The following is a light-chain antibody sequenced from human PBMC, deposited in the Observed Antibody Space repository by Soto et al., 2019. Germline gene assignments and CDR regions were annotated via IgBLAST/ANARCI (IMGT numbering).Light chain of an antibody. CDR1: QSVNSNY. V-gene: IGKV3-20*01. J-gene: IGKJ1*01. CDR3: QQYDSTPLT. CDR2: GAS. Sequence: EIVLTQSPGTLSLSPGDRATLSCRASQSVNSNYLAWYQRKPGQAPRLLIYGASNRATDIPYRFSASGSGTDFPLTITRLEAEDFAVYYCQQYDSTPLTFGQGTKVEVK.